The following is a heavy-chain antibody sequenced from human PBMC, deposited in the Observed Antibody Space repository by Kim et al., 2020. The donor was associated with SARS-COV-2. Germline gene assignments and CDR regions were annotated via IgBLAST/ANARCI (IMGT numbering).Heavy chain of an antibody. CDR1: GFTFSEAW. CDR3: TTVRWGAAPP. J-gene: IGHJ3*01. D-gene: IGHD1-26*01. Sequence: GGSLRLSCAASGFTFSEAWMNWARQAPGKGLEWVGRIRSNPHGGTTDFAAPVKGRFTISRDDSKDTLYLHMDRLETDDTAVYFSTTVRWGAAPPWGRGTMVTVSS. V-gene: IGHV3-15*01. CDR2: IRSNPHGGTT.